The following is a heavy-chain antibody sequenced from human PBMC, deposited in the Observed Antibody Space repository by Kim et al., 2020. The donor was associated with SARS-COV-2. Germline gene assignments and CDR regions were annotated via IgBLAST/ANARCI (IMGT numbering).Heavy chain of an antibody. J-gene: IGHJ6*03. CDR2: INHSGST. CDR3: ARGTRKWLVRGPYYYYMDV. D-gene: IGHD6-19*01. V-gene: IGHV4-34*01. CDR1: GGSFSGYY. Sequence: SETLSLTCAVYGGSFSGYYWSWIRQPPGKGLEWVGEINHSGSTNYNPSLKSRVTISVDTSKNQFSQKLRAVTAADTAAYYWARGTRKWLVRGPYYYYMDVWGKGTTGTVSS.